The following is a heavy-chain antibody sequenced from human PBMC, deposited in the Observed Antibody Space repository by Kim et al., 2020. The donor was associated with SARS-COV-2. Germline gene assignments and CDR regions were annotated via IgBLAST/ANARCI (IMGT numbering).Heavy chain of an antibody. CDR2: ISYDGSNK. J-gene: IGHJ6*02. CDR1: GFTFSSYA. Sequence: GGSLRLSCAASGFTFSSYAMHWVRQAPGKGLEWVAVISYDGSNKYYADSVKGRFTISRDNSKNTLYLQMNSLRAEDTAVYYCARDGLSQLWLRYYGMDVWGQGTTVTVSS. V-gene: IGHV3-30*04. D-gene: IGHD5-18*01. CDR3: ARDGLSQLWLRYYGMDV.